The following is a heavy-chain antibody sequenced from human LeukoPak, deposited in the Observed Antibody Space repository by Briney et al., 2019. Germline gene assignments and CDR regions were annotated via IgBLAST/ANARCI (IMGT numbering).Heavy chain of an antibody. CDR1: PFTFSSYT. Sequence: GGSLRLSCAASPFTFSSYTLNWVRQAPGKGLEWVSSITTSSRYIYYADSVKGRFTISRDNAKNSLYLQMNSLRAEDTAVYYCARVDYGDYAGEDYWGQGTLVTVSS. V-gene: IGHV3-21*01. CDR3: ARVDYGDYAGEDY. CDR2: ITTSSRYI. D-gene: IGHD4-17*01. J-gene: IGHJ4*02.